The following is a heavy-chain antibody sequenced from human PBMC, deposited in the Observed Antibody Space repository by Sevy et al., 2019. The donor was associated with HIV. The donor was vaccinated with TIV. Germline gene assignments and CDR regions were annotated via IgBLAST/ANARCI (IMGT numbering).Heavy chain of an antibody. J-gene: IGHJ4*02. CDR1: GFTVSSYS. Sequence: GGSLRLSCAASGFTVSSYSMNWVRQAPGKGLEWVSYISSSSSTIYYADSVKGRFTISRDNAKNSLYLQLNSLRDEDTAVYYCARERGLDYYDSSGYLAYWGQGTLVTVSS. CDR3: ARERGLDYYDSSGYLAY. CDR2: ISSSSSTI. D-gene: IGHD3-22*01. V-gene: IGHV3-48*02.